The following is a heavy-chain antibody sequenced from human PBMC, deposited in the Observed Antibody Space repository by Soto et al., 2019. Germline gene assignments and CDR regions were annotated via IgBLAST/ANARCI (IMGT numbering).Heavy chain of an antibody. D-gene: IGHD7-27*01. V-gene: IGHV1-46*01. CDR3: ARGLTSGEY. CDR1: GYTFTSFY. Sequence: QVQLVQSGAEVKNPGASVKLSCKASGYTFTSFYIHWVRQAPGQGLEWMAIINPNGGSTNYAPNLQGRVTLTRDTSTNTVYIELSSLGSEDTAVYYCARGLTSGEYWGQGTLVTVSS. J-gene: IGHJ4*02. CDR2: INPNGGST.